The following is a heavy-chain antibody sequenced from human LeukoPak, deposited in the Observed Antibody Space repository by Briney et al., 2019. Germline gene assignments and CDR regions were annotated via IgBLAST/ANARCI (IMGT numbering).Heavy chain of an antibody. J-gene: IGHJ4*02. Sequence: GGSLRLSCAASGFTFSSYAMSWVRQAPGKGLEWVSAISDSGGSTYYADSVKGRFTISRDNSKNTLYLQMNSLRAEDTAVYYCARPGSIPYFDYWGQGTLVTVST. D-gene: IGHD3-10*01. CDR2: ISDSGGST. V-gene: IGHV3-23*01. CDR3: ARPGSIPYFDY. CDR1: GFTFSSYA.